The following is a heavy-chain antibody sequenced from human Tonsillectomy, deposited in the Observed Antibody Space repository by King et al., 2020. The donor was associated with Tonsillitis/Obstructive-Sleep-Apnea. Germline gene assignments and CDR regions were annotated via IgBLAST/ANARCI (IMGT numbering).Heavy chain of an antibody. Sequence: VQLQESGPGLVKPSGTLSLTCAVSGGSISSSNWWSWVRQPPGKGLEWIGEIYHSGSNNYHPPLKSRVTISLDKAKNQFALKLSPVTAADTAVYYCARVGIAVAGYFDYWGQGTLVTVSS. V-gene: IGHV4-4*02. D-gene: IGHD6-19*01. CDR3: ARVGIAVAGYFDY. J-gene: IGHJ4*02. CDR1: GGSISSSNW. CDR2: IYHSGSN.